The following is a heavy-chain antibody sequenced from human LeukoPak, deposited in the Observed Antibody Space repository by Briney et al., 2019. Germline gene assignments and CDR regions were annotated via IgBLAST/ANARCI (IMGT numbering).Heavy chain of an antibody. D-gene: IGHD3-10*01. J-gene: IGHJ4*02. CDR2: ISGSGGST. V-gene: IGHV3-23*01. Sequence: GGSLRLSCAASGFTFSSYGMSWVRQAPGKGLEWVSAISGSGGSTYYADSVKGRFTISRDNSKNTLYLQMNSLRAEDTAVYYCAKDHLGSMVRGAVDYWGQGTLVTVSS. CDR1: GFTFSSYG. CDR3: AKDHLGSMVRGAVDY.